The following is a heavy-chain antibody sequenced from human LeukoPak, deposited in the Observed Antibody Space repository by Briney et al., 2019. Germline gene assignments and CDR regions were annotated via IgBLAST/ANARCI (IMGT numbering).Heavy chain of an antibody. V-gene: IGHV3-15*01. CDR3: TTGEYSYAKPLDS. CDR1: GFTFSNAW. Sequence: GGSLRLSCAASGFTFSNAWMSWVRQAPGKGLEWVGRIKSKTDGGTTVYAAPVKGRFTISRDDSKNTLNLQMNSLKTEDTAMYYCTTGEYSYAKPLDSWGRETLVTVSS. J-gene: IGHJ4*02. CDR2: IKSKTDGGTT. D-gene: IGHD5-18*01.